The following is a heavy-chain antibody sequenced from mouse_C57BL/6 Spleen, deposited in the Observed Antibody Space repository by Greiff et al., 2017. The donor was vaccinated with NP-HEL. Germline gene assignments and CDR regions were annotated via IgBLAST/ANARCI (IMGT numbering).Heavy chain of an antibody. Sequence: QVQLKESGAELVRPGASVKLSCKASGYTFTDYYINWVKQRPGQGLEWIARIYPGSGNTYYNEKFKGKATLTAEKSSSTAYMQLSSLTSEDSAVYFCARSGDGYYDAMDYWGQGTSVTVSS. CDR3: ARSGDGYYDAMDY. V-gene: IGHV1-76*01. CDR1: GYTFTDYY. CDR2: IYPGSGNT. D-gene: IGHD2-3*01. J-gene: IGHJ4*01.